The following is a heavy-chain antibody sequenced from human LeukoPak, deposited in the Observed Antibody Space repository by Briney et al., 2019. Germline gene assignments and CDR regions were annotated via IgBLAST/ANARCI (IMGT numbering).Heavy chain of an antibody. J-gene: IGHJ5*02. D-gene: IGHD3-9*01. Sequence: PGGSLRLSCAGSGFTFSSYELNWVRQAPGQRLEWMGWINAGNGNTKYSQEFQGRVTITRDTSASAVYMELSSLRSDDTAVYYCARDSVILTGQKGDWFDPWGQGTLVTVSS. CDR3: ARDSVILTGQKGDWFDP. CDR1: GFTFSSYE. CDR2: INAGNGNT. V-gene: IGHV1-3*01.